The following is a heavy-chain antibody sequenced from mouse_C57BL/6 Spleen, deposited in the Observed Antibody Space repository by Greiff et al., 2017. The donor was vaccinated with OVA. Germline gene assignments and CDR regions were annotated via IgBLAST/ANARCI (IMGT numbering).Heavy chain of an antibody. V-gene: IGHV1-15*01. D-gene: IGHD4-1*01. CDR2: IYPETGGT. CDR1: GYTLTDYE. CDR3: RRGANWENYLDY. Sequence: QVQLQQSGAELVRPGASVTLSCTASGYTLTDYEMHWVKQTPVHGLDWIGVIYPETGGTAYNKKFKGKAILTADKSSSTAYMELRSLTAEDSAVYYCRRGANWENYLDYWGQGTTLTVSS. J-gene: IGHJ2*01.